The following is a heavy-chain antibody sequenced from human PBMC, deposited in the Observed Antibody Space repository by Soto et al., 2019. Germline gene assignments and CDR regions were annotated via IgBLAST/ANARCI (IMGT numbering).Heavy chain of an antibody. J-gene: IGHJ4*02. CDR1: GGSISSYY. D-gene: IGHD1-26*01. CDR3: ARDSGSYYYY. V-gene: IGHV4-59*01. Sequence: QVQLQESGPGLVKPSETLSLTCTVSGGSISSYYWSWIRQPPGKGLEWIGYIYYSGSTNYNPSLKSRVTISVDTSKNPFSLKLSSVTAADTAVYYCARDSGSYYYYWGQGTLVTVSS. CDR2: IYYSGST.